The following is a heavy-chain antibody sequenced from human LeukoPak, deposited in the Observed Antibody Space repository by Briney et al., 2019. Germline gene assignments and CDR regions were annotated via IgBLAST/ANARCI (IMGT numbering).Heavy chain of an antibody. CDR1: GYTFTNNF. Sequence: GASVKVSCKAFGYTFTNNFMHWVRQAPGQGPEWMALISPTGSFTAYAQKFQGRVTLTRGLSTSTDYLELRSLRSEDTAVYYCVRVRDGYNDAYDIWGQGTMVTVPS. V-gene: IGHV1-46*01. CDR3: VRVRDGYNDAYDI. D-gene: IGHD5-24*01. CDR2: ISPTGSFT. J-gene: IGHJ3*02.